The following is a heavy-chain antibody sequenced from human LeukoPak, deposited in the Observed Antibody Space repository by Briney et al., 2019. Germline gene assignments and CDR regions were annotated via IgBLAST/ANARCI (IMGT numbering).Heavy chain of an antibody. CDR3: ARDLVYYYDSSGYFQD. J-gene: IGHJ4*02. D-gene: IGHD3-22*01. Sequence: GGSLRLSCAASGFTFSSYGMSWVRQAPGKGLEWVSAISGSGGSTYYADSVKGRFTISRDNSKNTLYLQMNSLRAEDTAVYYCARDLVYYYDSSGYFQDWGQGTLVTVSS. V-gene: IGHV3-23*01. CDR2: ISGSGGST. CDR1: GFTFSSYG.